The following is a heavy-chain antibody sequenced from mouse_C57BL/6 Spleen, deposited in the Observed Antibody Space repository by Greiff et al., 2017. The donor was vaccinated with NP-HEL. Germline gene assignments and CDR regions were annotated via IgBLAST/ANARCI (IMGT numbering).Heavy chain of an antibody. Sequence: QVQLQQSGAELVRPGASVTLSCKASGYTFTDYEMHWVKQTPVHGLEWIGAIDPETGGTAYNQKFKGKAILTADKSSSTAYMELRSLTSEDSAVYYCTHYTQPGYFDYWGQGTTLTVSS. CDR2: IDPETGGT. J-gene: IGHJ2*01. CDR1: GYTFTDYE. V-gene: IGHV1-15*01. CDR3: THYTQPGYFDY. D-gene: IGHD2-12*01.